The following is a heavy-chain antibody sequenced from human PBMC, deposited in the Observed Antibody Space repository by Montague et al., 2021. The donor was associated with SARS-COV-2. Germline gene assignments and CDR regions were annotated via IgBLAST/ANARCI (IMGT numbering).Heavy chain of an antibody. CDR1: DGSFSDYS. D-gene: IGHD3-22*01. V-gene: IGHV4-34*01. J-gene: IGHJ2*01. CDR2: INHCGST. Sequence: SETLSLTCAVYDGSFSDYSWPWVRHPPGPGLEWIGEINHCGSTNYNPSLTSRVTISVDTPKNQFSLKMPSVTAADTAVYYCARGRQHINMVVVVVTGGEYLYDFWGRGTLVAGCS. CDR3: ARGRQHINMVVVVVTGGEYLYDF.